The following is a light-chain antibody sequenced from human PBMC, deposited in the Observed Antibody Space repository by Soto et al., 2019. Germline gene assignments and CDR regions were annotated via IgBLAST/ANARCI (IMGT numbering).Light chain of an antibody. CDR3: CSYAGSNSL. CDR1: SSDVGTYNL. Sequence: QSALTQPASGSGSPGQSIIISCTGISSDVGTYNLVSWYQQHPGKAPKLMIYEDIKRPPGVLNRFSGSKSGNTASLTISGLQAEDEADYYCCSYAGSNSLFGGGTKLTVL. J-gene: IGLJ3*02. V-gene: IGLV2-23*01. CDR2: EDI.